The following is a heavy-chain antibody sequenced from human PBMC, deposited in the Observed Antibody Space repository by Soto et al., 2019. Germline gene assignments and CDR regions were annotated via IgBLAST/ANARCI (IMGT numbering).Heavy chain of an antibody. Sequence: EVQLLESGGGLVQPGGSLRLSCAASGFTFSSYAMSWVRQAPGKGPEWVSAISGSGGSTYYADSVKGRFTISRDNSKNTLYLQMNSLRAEDTAVYYCAKDSLFSVVVVAATSEAYYFDYWGQGTLVTVSS. CDR2: ISGSGGST. CDR3: AKDSLFSVVVVAATSEAYYFDY. CDR1: GFTFSSYA. J-gene: IGHJ4*02. V-gene: IGHV3-23*01. D-gene: IGHD2-15*01.